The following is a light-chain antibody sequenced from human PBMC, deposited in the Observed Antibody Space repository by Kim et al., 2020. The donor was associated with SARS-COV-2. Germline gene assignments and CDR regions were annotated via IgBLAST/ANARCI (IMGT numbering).Light chain of an antibody. J-gene: IGKJ4*01. CDR3: QQYKHPLT. V-gene: IGKV1-5*01. CDR2: GAS. Sequence: LSATVGDTVTITCRSSQSISKWLAWYQQKPGKAPNLLIYGASDLERGVTSRCSGSGSGTEFTLTISSLQPDDFATYYCQQYKHPLTFGGGTKVEI. CDR1: QSISKW.